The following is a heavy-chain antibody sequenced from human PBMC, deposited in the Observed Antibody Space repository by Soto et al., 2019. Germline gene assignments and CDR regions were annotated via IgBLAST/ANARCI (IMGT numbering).Heavy chain of an antibody. V-gene: IGHV4-59*01. Sequence: PSETLSLTCTVPGGYISSYYWSWIRQPPGKGLEWIGYIYYSGSTNYNPSLKSRVTISVDTSKNQLSLKLSSVTAADTAVYYCARRYGGNFDYWGQGTLVTVSS. J-gene: IGHJ4*02. CDR2: IYYSGST. D-gene: IGHD2-15*01. CDR3: ARRYGGNFDY. CDR1: GGYISSYY.